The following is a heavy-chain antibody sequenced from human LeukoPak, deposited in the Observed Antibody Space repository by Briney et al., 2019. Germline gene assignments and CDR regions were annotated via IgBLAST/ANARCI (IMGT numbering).Heavy chain of an antibody. Sequence: GASVKVSCKASGYTFTGYYMHWVRPAPGQGLEWMGWINPNSGGTNYAQKFQGRVTMTRDTSISTAYMELSRLRSDDTAVYYCARDSSSWSVHDPWGQGTLVTVSS. CDR2: INPNSGGT. D-gene: IGHD6-13*01. J-gene: IGHJ5*02. V-gene: IGHV1-2*02. CDR3: ARDSSSWSVHDP. CDR1: GYTFTGYY.